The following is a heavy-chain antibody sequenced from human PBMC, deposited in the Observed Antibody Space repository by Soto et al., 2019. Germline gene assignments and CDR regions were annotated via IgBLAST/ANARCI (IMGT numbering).Heavy chain of an antibody. CDR1: GFTFINYA. Sequence: EVQLLESGGGLVQPGGSLRLSCVGSGFTFINYAMNWVRQTPGKGLEWVSTISGGGDRTFDADTVKGRFTISRDNSKNTVNLKMNILRADDTAVYYCARKVLGSTSRPDWWYFDLWGRGTLVTVSS. V-gene: IGHV3-23*01. CDR2: ISGGGDRT. J-gene: IGHJ2*01. D-gene: IGHD2-2*01. CDR3: ARKVLGSTSRPDWWYFDL.